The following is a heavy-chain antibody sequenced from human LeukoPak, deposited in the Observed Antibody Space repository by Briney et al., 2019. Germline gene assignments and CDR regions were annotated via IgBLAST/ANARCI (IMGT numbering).Heavy chain of an antibody. V-gene: IGHV4-39*01. CDR3: ATSPQYGGY. CDR1: GDSISDSGYY. Sequence: SETLSLTCTVSGDSISDSGYYWGWIRQPPGKGLESIGIIHDSGNTYYNPSLKSRVTISVDTSKNQFSLKLSSVTAADTAVYYCATSPQYGGYLGQGTLVTVSS. CDR2: IHDSGNT. J-gene: IGHJ4*02. D-gene: IGHD4-23*01.